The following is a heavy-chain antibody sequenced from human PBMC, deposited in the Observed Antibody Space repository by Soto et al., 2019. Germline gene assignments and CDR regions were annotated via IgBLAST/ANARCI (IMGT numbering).Heavy chain of an antibody. Sequence: SVKVSCKASGGTFSSYAISWVRQAPGQGLEWMGGIIPIFGTANYAQKFQGRVTITADKSTSTAYMELSSLRSEDTAVYYCARDHHHYYDSSGYSNNWFDPWGQGTLVTVSS. CDR2: IIPIFGTA. V-gene: IGHV1-69*06. J-gene: IGHJ5*02. CDR3: ARDHHHYYDSSGYSNNWFDP. CDR1: GGTFSSYA. D-gene: IGHD3-22*01.